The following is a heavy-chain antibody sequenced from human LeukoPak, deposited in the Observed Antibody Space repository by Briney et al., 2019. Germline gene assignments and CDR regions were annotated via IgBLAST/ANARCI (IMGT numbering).Heavy chain of an antibody. CDR2: IGVRGGSS. CDR3: ARDGVAAGLYFDY. V-gene: IGHV3-23*01. J-gene: IGHJ4*02. D-gene: IGHD6-13*01. Sequence: GGSLRLSCAASGFTFADYAMTWVRQAPGKGLEWVSVIGVRGGSSYYADSAKGRFTISRDNSKSTLYLQMNGLRAEDTAVYFCARDGVAAGLYFDYWGQGILVTVSS. CDR1: GFTFADYA.